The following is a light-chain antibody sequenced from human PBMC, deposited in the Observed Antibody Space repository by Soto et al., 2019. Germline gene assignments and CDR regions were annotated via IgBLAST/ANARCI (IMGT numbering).Light chain of an antibody. J-gene: IGLJ3*02. CDR3: SSYTTSSTLV. V-gene: IGLV2-14*03. Sequence: QSALTQPASVSGSPGQSFTISCTGTSSDIGGYNFVSWYQQHPGKAPKLMIYDVTNRPPGLSDRFSGSKSGNTASLTISGLQAEDEADYYCSSYTTSSTLVFGGGTKVTVL. CDR1: SSDIGGYNF. CDR2: DVT.